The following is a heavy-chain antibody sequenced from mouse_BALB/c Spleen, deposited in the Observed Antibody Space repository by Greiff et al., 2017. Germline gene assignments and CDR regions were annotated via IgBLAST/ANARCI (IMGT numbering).Heavy chain of an antibody. V-gene: IGHV14-1*02. CDR3: ARLALYYAMDY. CDR1: GFNIKDYY. J-gene: IGHJ4*01. Sequence: VQLQQSGAELVRPGALVKLSCTASGFNIKDYYMHWVKQRPEQGLEWIGWIDPENGNTIYDPKFQGKASITADTSSNTAYLQLSSLTSEDTAVYYCARLALYYAMDYWGQGTSVTVSS. CDR2: IDPENGNT.